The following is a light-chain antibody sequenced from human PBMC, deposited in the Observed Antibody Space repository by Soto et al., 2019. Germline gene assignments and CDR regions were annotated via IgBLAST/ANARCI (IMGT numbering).Light chain of an antibody. CDR2: DTS. J-gene: IGLJ1*01. V-gene: IGLV7-46*01. CDR3: LLSDRGAYV. Sequence: QAVVTQEPSLTVSPGGTVTLTCGSSTGAVTSGHYPYWFQQKPGQAPRTLIYDTSNKHSWTPARFSGSLLGGKAALTLSGAQPEDEAEYYCLLSDRGAYVFGTGTKVTGL. CDR1: TGAVTSGHY.